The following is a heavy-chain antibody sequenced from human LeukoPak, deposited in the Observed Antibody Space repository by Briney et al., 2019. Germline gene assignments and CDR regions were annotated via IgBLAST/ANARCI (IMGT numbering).Heavy chain of an antibody. CDR3: ARELSYCGGDCYSIPDY. CDR2: IIPIFGIA. Sequence: GASVKVSCKASGGTFSSYAISWVRQAPGQGLEWMGRIIPIFGIANYAQKFQGRVTITADKSTSTAHMELSSLRSEDTAVYYCARELSYCGGDCYSIPDYWGQGTLVTVSS. J-gene: IGHJ4*02. D-gene: IGHD2-21*02. V-gene: IGHV1-69*04. CDR1: GGTFSSYA.